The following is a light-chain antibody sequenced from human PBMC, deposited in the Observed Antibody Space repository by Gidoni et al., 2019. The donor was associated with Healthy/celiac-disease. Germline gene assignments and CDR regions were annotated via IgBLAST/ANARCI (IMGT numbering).Light chain of an antibody. V-gene: IGLV1-40*01. CDR3: QSYDSSLSGYV. Sequence: QSVLTQPPSVSGAPGQRVTISCTGSSSNIGSGYDVPWYQQLPGTAPNLLIYGNSNRPSGVPDRFSGSKSGTSASLAITGLQAEDEADYYCQSYDSSLSGYVFGTGTKVTV. CDR2: GNS. CDR1: SSNIGSGYD. J-gene: IGLJ1*01.